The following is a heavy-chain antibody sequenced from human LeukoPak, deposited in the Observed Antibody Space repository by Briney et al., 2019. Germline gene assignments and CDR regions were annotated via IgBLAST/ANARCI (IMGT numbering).Heavy chain of an antibody. J-gene: IGHJ4*02. Sequence: GGSLRLSCAASGFTFSSYGMHWVRQAPGKGLEWVAAIWYDGSNKYYTDSVKGRFTISRDNSKNTLYLQMNSLRAEDTAVYYCARGGYDFWSGYFDYWGQGTLVTVSS. D-gene: IGHD3-3*01. CDR1: GFTFSSYG. CDR3: ARGGYDFWSGYFDY. CDR2: IWYDGSNK. V-gene: IGHV3-33*01.